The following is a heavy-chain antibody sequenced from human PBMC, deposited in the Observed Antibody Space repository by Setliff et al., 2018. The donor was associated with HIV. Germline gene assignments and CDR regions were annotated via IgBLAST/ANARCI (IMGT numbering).Heavy chain of an antibody. CDR1: GYILTSHY. D-gene: IGHD6-19*01. CDR2: VSGDNQNT. V-gene: IGHV1-18*04. Sequence: ASVKVSCKASGYILTSHYMHWVRQAPGQGLEWMGRVSGDNQNTNYARRFQGRVTLTMDTSTNTAYLDLRSLRSDDTATYYCARDLYDSGWPNWFDTWGQGTRVTVSS. J-gene: IGHJ5*02. CDR3: ARDLYDSGWPNWFDT.